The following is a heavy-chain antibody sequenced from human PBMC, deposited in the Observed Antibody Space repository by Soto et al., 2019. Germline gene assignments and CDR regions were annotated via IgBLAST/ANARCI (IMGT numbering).Heavy chain of an antibody. V-gene: IGHV3-30*18. Sequence: GGSLSLSCAASGFTFRSYGMHWVRQAPGKGLEWVAIISFDGTNKYYPDSVKGRFTISRDKSKNTLYLQMNSLRVEDTAVYYCAKDRLANPPYYYFYYGMDVWGHGTTVTVSS. CDR1: GFTFRSYG. CDR2: ISFDGTNK. CDR3: AKDRLANPPYYYFYYGMDV. J-gene: IGHJ6*02.